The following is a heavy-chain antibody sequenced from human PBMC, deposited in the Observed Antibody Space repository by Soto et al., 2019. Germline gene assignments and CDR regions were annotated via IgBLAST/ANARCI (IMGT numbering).Heavy chain of an antibody. D-gene: IGHD6-19*01. CDR1: GYTFTGYY. J-gene: IGHJ4*02. V-gene: IGHV1-2*04. Sequence: ASVKVSCKASGYTFTGYYMHWVRQAPGQGLEWMGWINPNSGGTNYAQKFQGWVTMTRDTSISTAYMELSRLRSDDTAVYYCARADTAGSGWYGLGYWGQGTLVTVSS. CDR2: INPNSGGT. CDR3: ARADTAGSGWYGLGY.